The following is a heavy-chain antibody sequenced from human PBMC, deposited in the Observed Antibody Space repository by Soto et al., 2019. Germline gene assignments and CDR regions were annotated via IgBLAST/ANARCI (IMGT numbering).Heavy chain of an antibody. CDR1: GGSISSYY. D-gene: IGHD5-18*01. CDR2: IYYSGST. V-gene: IGHV4-59*01. J-gene: IGHJ6*03. Sequence: TSETLSLTCTGSGGSISSYYWSWIRQPPGKGLEWIGYIYYSGSTNYNPSLKSRVTISVDTSKNQFSLKLSSVTAADTAVYYCARDQVGYSYGQRYYYYYMDVWGKGTTVTVSS. CDR3: ARDQVGYSYGQRYYYYYMDV.